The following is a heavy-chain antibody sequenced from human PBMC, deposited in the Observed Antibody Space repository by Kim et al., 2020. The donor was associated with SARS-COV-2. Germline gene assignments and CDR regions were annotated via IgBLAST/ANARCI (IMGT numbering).Heavy chain of an antibody. J-gene: IGHJ4*02. D-gene: IGHD6-19*01. CDR3: ARMWRTVAGTQFVEY. Sequence: NPSLRSRVTLSVDTSKNQVSLNLSSVTAADTAVYYCARMWRTVAGTQFVEYWGQGTLVTVSS. V-gene: IGHV4-39*01.